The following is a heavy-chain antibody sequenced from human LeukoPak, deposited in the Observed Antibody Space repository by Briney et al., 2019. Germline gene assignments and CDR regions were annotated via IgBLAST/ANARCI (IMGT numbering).Heavy chain of an antibody. CDR3: ARHGGDYMYSSGYHSYYYMDV. D-gene: IGHD3-10*01. CDR1: GYMFTNYW. CDR2: IYPGDSDT. Sequence: GESLKISCKGSGYMFTNYWIGWVRQVPGKGLEWMGLIYPGDSDTRYSPSFRGQVTISADKSISTAYLQWSSLKASDTAMYYCARHGGDYMYSSGYHSYYYMDVWGKGTMLTVSS. J-gene: IGHJ6*03. V-gene: IGHV5-51*01.